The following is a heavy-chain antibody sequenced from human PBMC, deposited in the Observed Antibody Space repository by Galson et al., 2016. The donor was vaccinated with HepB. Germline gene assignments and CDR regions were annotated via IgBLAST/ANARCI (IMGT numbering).Heavy chain of an antibody. CDR3: ARTPDGGHFDY. CDR2: IDWDDVK. CDR1: GFSLSTRGMC. V-gene: IGHV2-70*01. J-gene: IGHJ4*02. Sequence: PALVKPTQTVTLTCTFSGFSLSTRGMCATWIRQPPGKALEWVALIDWDDVKYYNTSLKSNVTISKDTSKNRVVLTMTNVGPVDTGTYFCARTPDGGHFDYWGQGALVAVSS.